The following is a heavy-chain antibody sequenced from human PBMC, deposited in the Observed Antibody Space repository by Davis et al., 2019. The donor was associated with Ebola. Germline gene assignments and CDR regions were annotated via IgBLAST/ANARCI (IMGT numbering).Heavy chain of an antibody. CDR1: GYIFTTYW. D-gene: IGHD1-26*01. V-gene: IGHV5-51*01. CDR2: IYPGDSDT. Sequence: GGSLRLSCKGSGYIFTTYWIGWVRQMPGKGLEWMGIIYPGDSDTRYSPSFQGQVTISADKSISTAYLQWSSLKASDTAMYYCARQINSGSRPMDVWGKGTTVTVSS. J-gene: IGHJ6*04. CDR3: ARQINSGSRPMDV.